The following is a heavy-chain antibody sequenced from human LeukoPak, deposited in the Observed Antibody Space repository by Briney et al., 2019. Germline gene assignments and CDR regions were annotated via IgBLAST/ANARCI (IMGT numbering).Heavy chain of an antibody. J-gene: IGHJ4*02. CDR1: GYTFTSYG. Sequence: GASVKVSCKASGYTFTSYGISWVGQAPGQGGEGRGWISAYNGNTNYAQKLQGRVTMTTDTSTSTAYMELRSLRSDDTAVYYCARDGRGISVDYWGQGTLVTVSS. CDR2: ISAYNGNT. CDR3: ARDGRGISVDY. V-gene: IGHV1-18*01. D-gene: IGHD1-20*01.